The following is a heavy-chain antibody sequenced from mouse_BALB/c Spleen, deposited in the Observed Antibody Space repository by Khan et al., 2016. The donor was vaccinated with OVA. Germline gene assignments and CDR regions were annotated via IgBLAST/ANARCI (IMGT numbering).Heavy chain of an antibody. CDR1: GYTFTDFA. Sequence: QVQLQQSGPELVRPGVSVKISCKGSGYTFTDFAMHWVKQSHAKSLEWIGVISTHYGNIDYNQKFKDKATMTVDKSSNTAYMELARFTAEDPAVYSCARGGGNDRFAYWGQGTLVTVSA. V-gene: IGHV1S137*01. CDR3: ARGGGNDRFAY. D-gene: IGHD2-2*01. J-gene: IGHJ3*01. CDR2: ISTHYGNI.